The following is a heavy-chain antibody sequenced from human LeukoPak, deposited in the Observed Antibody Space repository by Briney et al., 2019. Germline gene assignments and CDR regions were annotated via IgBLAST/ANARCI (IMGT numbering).Heavy chain of an antibody. J-gene: IGHJ4*02. CDR3: AIEGIVVVPAAISYFDY. CDR1: GGTFSSYA. CDR2: IIPIFGTA. Sequence: SVKVSCKASGGTFSSYAISWVRQAPGQGLEWMGGIIPIFGTANYAQKFQGRVTITADESTSTAYMELSSLRSEDTAVYYCAIEGIVVVPAAISYFDYWGQGTLVTVSS. D-gene: IGHD2-2*02. V-gene: IGHV1-69*13.